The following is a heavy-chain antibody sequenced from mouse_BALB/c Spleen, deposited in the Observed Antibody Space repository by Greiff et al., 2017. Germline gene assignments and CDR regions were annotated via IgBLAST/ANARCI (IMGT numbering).Heavy chain of an antibody. CDR2: INPSTGYT. D-gene: IGHD1-1*01. V-gene: IGHV1-7*01. J-gene: IGHJ2*01. CDR1: GYTFTSYW. Sequence: QVQLQQSGAELAKPGASVKMSCKASGYTFTSYWMHWVKQRPGQGLEWIGYINPSTGYTEYNQKFKDKATLTADKSSSTAYMQLSSLTSEDSAVYYCARAFITTVVADYGGQGTTLTVSS. CDR3: ARAFITTVVADY.